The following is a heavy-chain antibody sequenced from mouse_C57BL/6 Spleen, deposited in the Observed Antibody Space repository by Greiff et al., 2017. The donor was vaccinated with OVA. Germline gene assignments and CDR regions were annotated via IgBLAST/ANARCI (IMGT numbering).Heavy chain of an antibody. CDR3: ARYYGKGNYYAMDY. D-gene: IGHD2-1*01. CDR2: INPNNGGT. V-gene: IGHV1-18*01. J-gene: IGHJ4*01. CDR1: GYTFTDYN. Sequence: VQLQQSGPELVKPGASVKIPCKASGYTFTDYNMDWVKQSHGKSLEWIGDINPNNGGTIYNQKFKGKATLTVDKSSSTAYMELRSLTSEDTAVYYCARYYGKGNYYAMDYWGQGTSVTVSS.